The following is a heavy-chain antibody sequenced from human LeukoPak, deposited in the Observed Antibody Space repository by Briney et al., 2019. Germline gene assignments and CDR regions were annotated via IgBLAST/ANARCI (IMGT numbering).Heavy chain of an antibody. V-gene: IGHV4-34*01. J-gene: IGHJ6*03. Sequence: SETLSLTCTVSGGSISSYYWSWIRQPPGKGLEWIGEINHSGSTNYNPSLKSRVTISVDTSKNQFSLKLSSVTAADTAVYYCARESSSTSWPYYYYMDVWGKGTTVTVSS. CDR1: GGSISSYY. CDR3: ARESSSTSWPYYYYMDV. D-gene: IGHD2-2*01. CDR2: INHSGST.